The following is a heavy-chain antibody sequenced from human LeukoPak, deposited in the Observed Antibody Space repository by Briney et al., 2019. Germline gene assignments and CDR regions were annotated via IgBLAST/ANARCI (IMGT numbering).Heavy chain of an antibody. D-gene: IGHD1-1*01. Sequence: PSEALSLTCTVSGNSISSSSYYWGWIRQPPGKGLEWIGSIYYSGSTYYNPSLKSRVTISSDTSKNQFSLKLSSVTAADTAVYYCARLWRAAIDYGGQGTLVTVSS. V-gene: IGHV4-39*01. CDR3: ARLWRAAIDY. J-gene: IGHJ4*02. CDR2: IYYSGST. CDR1: GNSISSSSYY.